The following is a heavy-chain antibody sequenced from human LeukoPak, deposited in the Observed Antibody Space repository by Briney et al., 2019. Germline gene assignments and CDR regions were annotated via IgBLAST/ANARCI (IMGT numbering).Heavy chain of an antibody. J-gene: IGHJ4*02. V-gene: IGHV4-61*01. CDR2: IYYSGGA. D-gene: IGHD3-10*01. Sequence: SETLSLTCTGSGGSVSSGSYYWSWIRQPPGKGLEWIGYIYYSGGANYNPSLKIRVSISVDTSKNQFSLKLHSVTAAGTAVYYCARASYYGSGSMDFWGQGTLVTVSS. CDR3: ARASYYGSGSMDF. CDR1: GGSVSSGSYY.